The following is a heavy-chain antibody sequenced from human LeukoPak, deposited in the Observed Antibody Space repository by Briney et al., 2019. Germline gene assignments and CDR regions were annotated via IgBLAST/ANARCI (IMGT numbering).Heavy chain of an antibody. CDR3: ARAAYSGSYHSDY. D-gene: IGHD1-26*01. J-gene: IGHJ4*02. CDR1: GASVSSASY. V-gene: IGHV4-61*01. CDR2: IYYSGST. Sequence: PSETLSLTCTVSGASVSSASYWTWIRQPPGKGVEWIAHIYYSGSTNYNPSLKSRVTISVDTSKNQFSLKLSSVTAADTAVYYCARAAYSGSYHSDYWGQGTLVTVSS.